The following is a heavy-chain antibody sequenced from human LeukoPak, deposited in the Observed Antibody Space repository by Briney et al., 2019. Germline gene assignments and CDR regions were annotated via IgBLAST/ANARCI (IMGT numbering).Heavy chain of an antibody. Sequence: SETLSLTCAVYGGSFSGYYWSWIRQPPGKGLEWIGEINHSGSTNYNPSLKSRVTISVDTSKNQFSLKLSSVTAADTAVYYCARESPDFWSGYPNWGQGTLVTVSS. J-gene: IGHJ4*02. D-gene: IGHD3-3*01. CDR2: INHSGST. V-gene: IGHV4-34*01. CDR1: GGSFSGYY. CDR3: ARESPDFWSGYPN.